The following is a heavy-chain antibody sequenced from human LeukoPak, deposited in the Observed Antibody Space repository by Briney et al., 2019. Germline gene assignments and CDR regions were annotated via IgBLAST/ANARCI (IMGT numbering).Heavy chain of an antibody. D-gene: IGHD3-22*01. Sequence: SETLSLTCTASGGSISSYYWSWIRQPAGKGLEWIGRIYTSGSTNYNPSLKSRVTMSVDTSKNQFSLQLSSVTAADTAVYYCARDYYYDSSGYYRADWGQGTLVTVSS. CDR2: IYTSGST. CDR3: ARDYYYDSSGYYRAD. CDR1: GGSISSYY. J-gene: IGHJ4*02. V-gene: IGHV4-4*07.